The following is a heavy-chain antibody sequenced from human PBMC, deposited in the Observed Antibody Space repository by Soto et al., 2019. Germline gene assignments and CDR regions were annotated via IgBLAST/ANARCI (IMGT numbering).Heavy chain of an antibody. CDR2: IIPIFGTA. CDR1: GGTFSSYA. D-gene: IGHD2-15*01. V-gene: IGHV1-69*01. J-gene: IGHJ4*02. CDR3: ARSRGYCSGGSCFNFDY. Sequence: QVQLVQSGAEVKKPGSSVKVSCKASGGTFSSYAISWVRQAPGQGLEWMGGIIPIFGTANYAQKFQGRVTITADESTSTAYRELSSLRSEDTAVYYCARSRGYCSGGSCFNFDYWGQGTLVTVSS.